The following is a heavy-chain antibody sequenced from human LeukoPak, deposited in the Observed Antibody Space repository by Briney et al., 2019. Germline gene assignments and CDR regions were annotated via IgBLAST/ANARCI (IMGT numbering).Heavy chain of an antibody. CDR3: ARHASRDYYDSSGYYQYYFDY. Sequence: SETLSLTCTVSGGSISSSSYYWGWIRQPPGKGLEWIGSIYYSGSTYYNPSLKSRVTISVDTSKNQFSLKLSSVTAADTAVYYCARHASRDYYDSSGYYQYYFDYWGQGTLVTVSS. CDR2: IYYSGST. J-gene: IGHJ4*02. V-gene: IGHV4-39*01. CDR1: GGSISSSSYY. D-gene: IGHD3-22*01.